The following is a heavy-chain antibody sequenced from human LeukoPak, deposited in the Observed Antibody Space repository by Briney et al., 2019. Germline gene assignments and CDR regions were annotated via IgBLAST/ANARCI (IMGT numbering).Heavy chain of an antibody. CDR2: IYYSGTT. CDR1: GGSISISNYY. V-gene: IGHV4-39*02. Sequence: SETLSLTCTVSGGSISISNYYWAWNRQPPGKGLEWIGSIYYSGTTYYNPSLRSRVTMSVDTSKNHFSLRLSSVTASDTGVYYCARLMVSGSATNWGQGILVTVSS. CDR3: ARLMVSGSATN. D-gene: IGHD5-24*01. J-gene: IGHJ4*02.